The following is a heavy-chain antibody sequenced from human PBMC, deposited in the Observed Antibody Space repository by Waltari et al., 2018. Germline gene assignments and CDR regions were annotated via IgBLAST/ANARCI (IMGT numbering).Heavy chain of an antibody. Sequence: QVQLQQWGAGLLKPSETLSLTCAVYGGSFSGYYWSWIRQPPGKGLEWIGEINHSGSTNYNPSLKSRVTISVDTSKNQFSLKLSSVTAADTAVYYCASHLSGTLRLYWGQGTLVTVSS. V-gene: IGHV4-34*01. CDR2: INHSGST. CDR1: GGSFSGYY. J-gene: IGHJ4*02. CDR3: ASHLSGTLRLY.